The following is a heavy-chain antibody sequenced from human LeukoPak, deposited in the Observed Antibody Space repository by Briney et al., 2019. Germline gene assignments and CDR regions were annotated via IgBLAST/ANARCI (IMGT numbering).Heavy chain of an antibody. Sequence: GASVKVSCKASGYTFTGYYMHWVRQAPGQGLEWMGWINPNSGGTNYAQKFQGRVTMTRDTSISTAYMELSRLRSDDTAVYYCARGDRITMIVVDITSPDYWGQGTLVTVSS. J-gene: IGHJ4*02. D-gene: IGHD3-22*01. CDR3: ARGDRITMIVVDITSPDY. CDR1: GYTFTGYY. CDR2: INPNSGGT. V-gene: IGHV1-2*02.